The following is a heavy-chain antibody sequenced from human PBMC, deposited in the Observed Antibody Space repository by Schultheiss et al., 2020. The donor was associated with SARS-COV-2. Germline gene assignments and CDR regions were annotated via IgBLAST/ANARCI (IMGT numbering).Heavy chain of an antibody. D-gene: IGHD3-22*01. CDR3: ARDLSSGYYLEYYLDY. CDR1: GYTFTSYA. Sequence: ASVKVSCKASGYTFTSYAISWVRQAPGQGLEWMGWINTYNGNTSYAQKFRGRVTMTTDTSTSTAYLELRSLRSDDTAMYYCARDLSSGYYLEYYLDYWAQGTLVTVSS. V-gene: IGHV1-18*01. J-gene: IGHJ4*02. CDR2: INTYNGNT.